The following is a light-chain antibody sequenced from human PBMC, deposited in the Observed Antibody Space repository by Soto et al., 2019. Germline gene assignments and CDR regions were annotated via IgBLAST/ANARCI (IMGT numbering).Light chain of an antibody. CDR2: GAS. J-gene: IGKJ5*01. CDR3: QQYKNWPL. CDR1: QSVRSH. Sequence: IVMPQSPATLSVSPGEGVTLSCRASQSVRSHLAWYQQKPGQPPRLLIYGASTSATGIPARFSGSGFGTEFTLTISSLQSEDFAVYYCQQYKNWPLFGQGTRLEIK. V-gene: IGKV3-15*01.